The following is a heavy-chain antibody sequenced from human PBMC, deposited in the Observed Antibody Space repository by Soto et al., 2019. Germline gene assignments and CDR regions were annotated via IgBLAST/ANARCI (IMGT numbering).Heavy chain of an antibody. J-gene: IGHJ4*02. CDR3: ARAGGFGGYGGPDY. CDR2: ISYDGSNK. V-gene: IGHV3-30-3*01. Sequence: QVQLVESGGGVVQPGRSLRLSCAASGFTFSSYAMHWVRQAPGKGLEWVAVISYDGSNKYYADSVKGRFTISRDNSKNTLYLQMNSLRAEDTAVYYCARAGGFGGYGGPDYWGLGTLVTVSS. D-gene: IGHD5-12*01. CDR1: GFTFSSYA.